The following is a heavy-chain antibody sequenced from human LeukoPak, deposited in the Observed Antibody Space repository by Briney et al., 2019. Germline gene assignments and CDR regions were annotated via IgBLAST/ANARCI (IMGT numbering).Heavy chain of an antibody. Sequence: SETLSLICTVSGGSISSSSYYWGWIRQPPGKGLEWIGSIYYSGSTYYNPSLKSRVTISVDTSKNQFSLKLSSVTAADTAVYYCARQHQESIAARPFDYWGQGTLVTVSS. CDR2: IYYSGST. J-gene: IGHJ4*02. V-gene: IGHV4-39*01. CDR1: GGSISSSSYY. CDR3: ARQHQESIAARPFDY. D-gene: IGHD6-6*01.